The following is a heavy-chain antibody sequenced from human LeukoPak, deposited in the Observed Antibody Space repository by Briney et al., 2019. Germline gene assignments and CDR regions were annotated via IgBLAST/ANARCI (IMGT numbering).Heavy chain of an antibody. V-gene: IGHV3-30*02. CDR2: IRYDATGQ. CDR3: AKIGPIVGDVVYF. Sequence: GGSLRLSCAASGFTFSSYGLHWVRHAPGKGLEWVAFIRYDATGQYYADSVTGRFTISRDNSKSMLYLQMNSLRPEDTAMYYCAKIGPIVGDVVYFWGQGTLVTVSS. D-gene: IGHD1-26*01. J-gene: IGHJ4*02. CDR1: GFTFSSYG.